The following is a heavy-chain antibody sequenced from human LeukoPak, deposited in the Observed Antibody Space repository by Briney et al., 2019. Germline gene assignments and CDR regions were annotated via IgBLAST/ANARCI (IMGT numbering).Heavy chain of an antibody. CDR3: ARGPLIDY. CDR1: GVSISSGNW. CDR2: IYHSGST. J-gene: IGHJ4*02. V-gene: IGHV4-4*02. Sequence: SETLSLTCSVSGVSISSGNWWSWVRQPPGKGLEWIGDIYHSGSTNYKPSLKSRVTISVDKSNNQFSLRLNSVTAADTAVYYCARGPLIDYWGQGTPVTVSS.